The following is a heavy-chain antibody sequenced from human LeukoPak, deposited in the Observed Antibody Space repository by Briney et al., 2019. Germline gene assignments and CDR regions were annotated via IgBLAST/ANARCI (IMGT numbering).Heavy chain of an antibody. CDR2: MNPNTGRT. D-gene: IGHD3-10*01. CDR3: ARLSQTPDYYTLGGYYYLGY. CDR1: RYTFTSYD. J-gene: IGHJ4*02. V-gene: IGHV1-8*01. Sequence: ASVKVSCKASRYTFTSYDINWVREAAGHGLEWMGWMNPNTGRTGYAQKFQGRITMTRDTSINTAYMELTNLRSEDTAIYYCARLSQTPDYYTLGGYYYLGYWGQGTPVTVSS.